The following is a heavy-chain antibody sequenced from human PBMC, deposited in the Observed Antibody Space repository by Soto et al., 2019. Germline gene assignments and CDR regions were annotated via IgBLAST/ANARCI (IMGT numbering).Heavy chain of an antibody. CDR3: TTDLGTAGTSGGMDV. CDR1: GFTFSLAW. J-gene: IGHJ6*03. CDR2: VKSKTDGGTT. Sequence: EVQLVESGGGLVKPGGSLRLSCAAAGFTFSLAWMNLVRQAPGKGLEWVGRVKSKTDGGTTDFAAPVKGRFTISRDDSKNLVFLQMNSLKTEDTAVYYCTTDLGTAGTSGGMDVWGKGTTVTVSS. D-gene: IGHD1-1*01. V-gene: IGHV3-15*01.